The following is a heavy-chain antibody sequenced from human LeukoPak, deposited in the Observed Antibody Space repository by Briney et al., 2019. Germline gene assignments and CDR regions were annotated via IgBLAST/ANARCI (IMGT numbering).Heavy chain of an antibody. Sequence: ASVKVSCKASGYTFTSYAMNWVRRAPGQGLEWMGWINTNTGNPTYAQGFTGRFVFSLDTSVSTAYLQISSLKAEDTAVYYCARDSVVITTYDAFDIWGQGTMVTVSS. CDR3: ARDSVVITTYDAFDI. CDR1: GYTFTSYA. J-gene: IGHJ3*02. CDR2: INTNTGNP. D-gene: IGHD3-22*01. V-gene: IGHV7-4-1*02.